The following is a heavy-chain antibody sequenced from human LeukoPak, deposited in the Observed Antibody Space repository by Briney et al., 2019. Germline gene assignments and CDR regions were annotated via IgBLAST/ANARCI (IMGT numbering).Heavy chain of an antibody. CDR3: ARQPAGTAAFDI. D-gene: IGHD1-14*01. J-gene: IGHJ3*02. CDR2: SHHSGET. V-gene: IGHV4-59*08. Sequence: SETLSLTCTVSGDSVSNSYWSWIRQPPGKGLEWIVYSHHSGETEYNPSLKSRIIILVDTSKNQVSLKLSSVTAADTAVYYCARQPAGTAAFDIWGQGTTVTVSA. CDR1: GDSVSNSY.